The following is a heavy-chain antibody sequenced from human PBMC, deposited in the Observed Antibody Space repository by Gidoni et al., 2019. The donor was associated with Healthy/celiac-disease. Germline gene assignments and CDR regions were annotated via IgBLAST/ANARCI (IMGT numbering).Heavy chain of an antibody. CDR2: ISSSSSTI. J-gene: IGHJ5*02. D-gene: IGHD3-10*01. CDR1: GFTFSSYS. Sequence: EVQLVESGGGLVQPGGSLRLSCAASGFTFSSYSMNWVRQAPGKGLEWVSYISSSSSTIYYADSVKGRFTISRDNAKNSLYLQMNSLRAEDTAVYYCASLLWFGDSRGWFDPWGQGTLVTVSS. V-gene: IGHV3-48*01. CDR3: ASLLWFGDSRGWFDP.